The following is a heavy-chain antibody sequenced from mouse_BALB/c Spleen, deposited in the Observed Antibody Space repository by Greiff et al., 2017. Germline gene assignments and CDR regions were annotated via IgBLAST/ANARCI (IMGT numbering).Heavy chain of an antibody. Sequence: VQLQQSGAELVRPGASVTLSCKASGYTFTDYDMHWVKQTPVHGLEWIGPIDPETGGTAYNQKFKGKATLTADKSSSTAYMELRSLTSEDSAVYDCSPDGSSIDYWGQGTTVTVSS. J-gene: IGHJ2*01. CDR3: SPDGSSIDY. D-gene: IGHD1-1*01. CDR2: IDPETGGT. CDR1: GYTFTDYD. V-gene: IGHV1-15*01.